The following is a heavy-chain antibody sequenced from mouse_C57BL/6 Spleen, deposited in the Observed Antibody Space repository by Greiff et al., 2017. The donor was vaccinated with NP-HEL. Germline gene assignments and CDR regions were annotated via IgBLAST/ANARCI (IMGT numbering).Heavy chain of an antibody. Sequence: LQESGAELVKPGASVKISCKASGYAFSSYWMNWVKQRPGKGLEWIGQIYPGDGDTNYNGKFKGKATLTADKSSSTAYMQLSSLTSEDSAVYFCARSDYSNYDWYFDVWGTGTTVTVSS. CDR3: ARSDYSNYDWYFDV. CDR1: GYAFSSYW. CDR2: IYPGDGDT. J-gene: IGHJ1*03. V-gene: IGHV1-80*01. D-gene: IGHD2-5*01.